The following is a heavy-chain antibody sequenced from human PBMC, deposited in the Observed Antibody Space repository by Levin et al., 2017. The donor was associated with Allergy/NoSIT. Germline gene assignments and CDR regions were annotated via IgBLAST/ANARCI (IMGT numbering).Heavy chain of an antibody. J-gene: IGHJ4*01. V-gene: IGHV1-2*02. CDR1: GYTFTGYH. Sequence: GASVKVSCKASGYTFTGYHMHWVRQAPGQGLEWMGDINPYSGATTYAQKFQGRVAMTRDTSINTVYMDLSSLTSDDTAVYYCAVDMLKVTPGDYWGQGSLVTVSS. CDR2: INPYSGAT. D-gene: IGHD2-21*02. CDR3: AVDMLKVTPGDY.